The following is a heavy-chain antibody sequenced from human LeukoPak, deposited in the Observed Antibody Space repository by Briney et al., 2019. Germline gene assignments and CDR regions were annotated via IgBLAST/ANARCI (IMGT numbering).Heavy chain of an antibody. D-gene: IGHD1-26*01. CDR2: IKQDGSEK. J-gene: IGHJ4*02. CDR1: GFTLSSYW. Sequence: GGSLRLSCAASGFTLSSYWMSWVRQAPGKGLEWVANIKQDGSEKYYVDSVKGRFTISRDNSKNTLYLQMNSLRAEDTAVYYCAKSGGSYSIDYWGQGTLVTVSS. CDR3: AKSGGSYSIDY. V-gene: IGHV3-7*01.